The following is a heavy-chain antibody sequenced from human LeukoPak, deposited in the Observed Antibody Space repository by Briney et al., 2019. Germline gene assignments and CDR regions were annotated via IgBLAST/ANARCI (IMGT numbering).Heavy chain of an antibody. J-gene: IGHJ3*01. D-gene: IGHD3-3*01. V-gene: IGHV4-39*01. CDR3: AIHIYDVWIGSTGDAFDV. CDR2: VYYSGTT. Sequence: SETLSLTCTVSGGSISSSSYYCGWVRQPPGKGLEWIGSVYYSGTTYDNPSLKSRVTISEDTSKNQFSLKLASVTAADTAVYYCAIHIYDVWIGSTGDAFDVWGQGTMVTVSS. CDR1: GGSISSSSYY.